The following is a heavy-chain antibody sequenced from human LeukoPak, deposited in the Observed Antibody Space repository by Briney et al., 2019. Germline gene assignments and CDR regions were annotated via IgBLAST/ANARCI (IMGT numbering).Heavy chain of an antibody. CDR1: GFTFSSYS. CDR3: ARGGIAAQGPLGFDP. Sequence: GGSLRLSCAASGFTFSSYSMNWVRQAPGKGLEWVSSISSSSSYIYYADSVKGRFTISRDNAKNSLYLQMNSLRAEDTAVYYCARGGIAAQGPLGFDPWGQGTPVTVSS. J-gene: IGHJ5*02. V-gene: IGHV3-21*01. CDR2: ISSSSSYI. D-gene: IGHD6-6*01.